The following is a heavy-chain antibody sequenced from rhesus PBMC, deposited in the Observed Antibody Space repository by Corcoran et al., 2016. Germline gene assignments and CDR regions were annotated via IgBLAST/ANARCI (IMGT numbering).Heavy chain of an antibody. D-gene: IGHD6-13*01. CDR3: AKGWSLDY. J-gene: IGHJ4*01. Sequence: EVQLVESGGGLVQPGGSLRLSCAASGFTFSVYGMGWVRQASRKGLEWVSAINSGGGSTYYADSGKGRFTISRDNSKNTLSLQMNSLRAEDTAVYYCAKGWSLDYWGQGVLVTVSS. CDR1: GFTFSVYG. CDR2: INSGGGST. V-gene: IGHV3S25*01.